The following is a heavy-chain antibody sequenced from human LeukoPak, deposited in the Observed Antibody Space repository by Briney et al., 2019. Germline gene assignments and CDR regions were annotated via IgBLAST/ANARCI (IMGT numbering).Heavy chain of an antibody. CDR3: ARRPNYYCDY. J-gene: IGHJ4*02. CDR1: GGSISSSSYY. CDR2: IYYSGGT. D-gene: IGHD2-8*01. V-gene: IGHV4-39*02. Sequence: SETLSLTCTVSGGSISSSSYYWGWIRQPPGKGLEWIGSIYYSGGTYYNPSLKSRVTISVDTSKNHFSLKLNSVTAADTAVYYCARRPNYYCDYWGQGTLVTVSS.